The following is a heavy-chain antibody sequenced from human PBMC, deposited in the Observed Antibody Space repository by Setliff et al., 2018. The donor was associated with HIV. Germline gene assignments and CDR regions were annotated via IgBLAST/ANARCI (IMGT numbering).Heavy chain of an antibody. V-gene: IGHV1-18*01. J-gene: IGHJ3*02. Sequence: ASVKVSCKASGYTFTSYGISWVRQAPGQGLEWMGWISAYNGNTNYARKLQGGVTMTTDTSTSTAYMELRSLRSDDTAVYYCARDSEWGSYIFWTFDIWGQGTMVTVSS. CDR2: ISAYNGNT. CDR3: ARDSEWGSYIFWTFDI. CDR1: GYTFTSYG. D-gene: IGHD1-26*01.